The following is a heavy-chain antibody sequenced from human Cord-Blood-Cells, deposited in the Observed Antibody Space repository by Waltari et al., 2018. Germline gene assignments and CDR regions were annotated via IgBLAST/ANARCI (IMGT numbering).Heavy chain of an antibody. CDR2: IYYSGST. V-gene: IGHV4-59*01. CDR1: GGSISSYY. CDR3: ARASGRGYSGYKDAFDI. Sequence: QVQLQESGPGLVKPSETLSLTCTVSGGSISSYYWSWIRQPPGKGLEWIGYIYYSGSTNYRPSLKGRVTISVDTSKNQFSLKLSSVTAADTAVYYCARASGRGYSGYKDAFDIWGQGTMVTVSS. D-gene: IGHD5-12*01. J-gene: IGHJ3*02.